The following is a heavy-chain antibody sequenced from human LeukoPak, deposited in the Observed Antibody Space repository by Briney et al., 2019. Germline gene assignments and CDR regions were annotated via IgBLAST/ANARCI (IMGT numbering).Heavy chain of an antibody. V-gene: IGHV1-18*04. Sequence: ASVKVSCKASGYTFTGYYIHWVRQAPGQGLEWMGWISAYNGNTNYAQKLQGRVTMTTDTSTSTAYMELRSLRSDDTAVYYCVGGATGDYWGQGTLVTVSS. J-gene: IGHJ4*02. CDR2: ISAYNGNT. CDR3: VGGATGDY. D-gene: IGHD1-26*01. CDR1: GYTFTGYY.